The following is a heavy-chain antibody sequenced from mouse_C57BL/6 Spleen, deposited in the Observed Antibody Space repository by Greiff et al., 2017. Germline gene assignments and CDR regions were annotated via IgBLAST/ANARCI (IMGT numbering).Heavy chain of an antibody. CDR2: IYPSDSET. J-gene: IGHJ2*01. CDR1: GYTFTSYW. CDR3: ARITTVVGY. Sequence: QVQLQQPGAELVRPGSSVKLSCKASGYTFTSYWMDWVKQRPGQGLEWIGNIYPSDSETHYNQKFKDKATLTVDKSSSTAYMQLSILTSEDSAVYYCARITTVVGYWCQGTTLTVSS. D-gene: IGHD1-1*01. V-gene: IGHV1-61*01.